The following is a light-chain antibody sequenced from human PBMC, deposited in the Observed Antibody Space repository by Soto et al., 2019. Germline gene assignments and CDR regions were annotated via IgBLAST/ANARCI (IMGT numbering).Light chain of an antibody. Sequence: NFLLTQPHSVSESPGKTVTISCTRSSGSIASNYVQWYQQRPGSAPTTVIYEDNQRPSGVPDRFSGSIDSSSNSASLTISGLQTGDAADYYCQSYDSSTHVVFGGGTKLTVL. V-gene: IGLV6-57*04. CDR1: SGSIASNY. CDR2: EDN. J-gene: IGLJ2*01. CDR3: QSYDSSTHVV.